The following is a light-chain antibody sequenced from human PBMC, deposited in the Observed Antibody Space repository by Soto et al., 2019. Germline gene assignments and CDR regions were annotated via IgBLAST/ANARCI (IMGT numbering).Light chain of an antibody. Sequence: DIVMTQSPAILSVSLGERATLSCLASQSISDNLAWYQQRSGQAPRLLIYGASTRATGVPARFSGSGSGTEFTLTSSSLQSDDFAIYYWQQYKSWPPLTFGGGTKVE. CDR3: QQYKSWPPLT. CDR1: QSISDN. J-gene: IGKJ4*01. V-gene: IGKV3-15*01. CDR2: GAS.